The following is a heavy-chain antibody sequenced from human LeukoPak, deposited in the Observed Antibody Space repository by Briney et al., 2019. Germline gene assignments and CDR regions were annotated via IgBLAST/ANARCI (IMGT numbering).Heavy chain of an antibody. Sequence: PGGSLRLSCAASGFTFSSNWMHWVRQAPGKGLVWVSRISSDGSNTNYADSVKGRFTISRDNAKNTLYLQMDSLTAEDTAVYYCASRNFGSSPFDYWGQGTLVIVSS. CDR2: ISSDGSNT. V-gene: IGHV3-74*01. CDR3: ASRNFGSSPFDY. J-gene: IGHJ4*02. CDR1: GFTFSSNW. D-gene: IGHD3-10*01.